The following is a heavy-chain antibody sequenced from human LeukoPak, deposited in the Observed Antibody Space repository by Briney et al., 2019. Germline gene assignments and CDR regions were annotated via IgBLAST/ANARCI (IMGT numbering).Heavy chain of an antibody. D-gene: IGHD3-10*01. CDR2: ISSSGSTI. CDR1: GFTFSDYY. Sequence: PGGSLRLSCAASGFTFSDYYMSWIRQAPGKGLEWVSYISSSGSTIYYADSVKGRFTISRDNAKNSLYLQMNSLRAEDMALYYCAKDLHYGSGSFDAFDIWGQGTMVTVSS. J-gene: IGHJ3*02. V-gene: IGHV3-11*01. CDR3: AKDLHYGSGSFDAFDI.